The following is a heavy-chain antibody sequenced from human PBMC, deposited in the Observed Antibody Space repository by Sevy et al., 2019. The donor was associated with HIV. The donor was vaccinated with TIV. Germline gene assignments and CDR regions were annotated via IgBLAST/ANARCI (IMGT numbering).Heavy chain of an antibody. CDR1: GGSFSGYY. J-gene: IGHJ6*02. D-gene: IGHD3-3*01. Sequence: SETLSLTCAVYGGSFSGYYWSWIRQPPGKGLEWIGEINHSGSTNYNPSLKSRVTISVDTSKNQFSLKLSSVTAADTGVYYCARGGPDFWSPSGQGDMDVWGQGTTVTVSS. CDR2: INHSGST. CDR3: ARGGPDFWSPSGQGDMDV. V-gene: IGHV4-34*01.